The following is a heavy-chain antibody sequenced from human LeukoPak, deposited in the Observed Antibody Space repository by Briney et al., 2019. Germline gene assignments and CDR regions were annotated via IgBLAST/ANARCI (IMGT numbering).Heavy chain of an antibody. Sequence: GGSLRLSCAASEFTFSDYYMSWIRQAPGKGLEWVSFISATGSSTYYADSVKGRFTISRDISKNAVFLQMNSLRAEDTAVYYCARDSYGDANFDTWGQGTLVTVSS. V-gene: IGHV3-11*01. J-gene: IGHJ4*02. CDR3: ARDSYGDANFDT. D-gene: IGHD4-17*01. CDR1: EFTFSDYY. CDR2: ISATGSST.